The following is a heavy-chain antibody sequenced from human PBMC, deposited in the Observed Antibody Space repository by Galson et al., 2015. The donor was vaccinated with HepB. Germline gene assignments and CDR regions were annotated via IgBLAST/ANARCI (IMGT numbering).Heavy chain of an antibody. Sequence: SLRLSCAASGFPFSGSSIHWVRQASGKGLEWVGRVRSKANLYATAYAASLIDRFTISRDDSKNTAYLQMNSLKAEDTAVYYCTRLGDISGFNWSFDLWGRGTLVTVSS. CDR3: TRLGDISGFNWSFDL. CDR2: VRSKANLYAT. CDR1: GFPFSGSS. D-gene: IGHD3-22*01. V-gene: IGHV3-73*01. J-gene: IGHJ2*01.